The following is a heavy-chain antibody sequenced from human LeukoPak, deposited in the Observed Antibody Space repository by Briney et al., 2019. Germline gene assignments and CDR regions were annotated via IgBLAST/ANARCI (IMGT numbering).Heavy chain of an antibody. J-gene: IGHJ4*02. CDR1: GYTFIIYG. CDR3: ARVAEDCSSTSCYAGVDY. CDR2: ISAYNGNT. D-gene: IGHD2-2*01. V-gene: IGHV1-18*01. Sequence: ASVKVSFTASGYTFIIYGISWVRQAPGQGIEWMGWISAYNGNTNYAQKLQGRVTMTTDTSTSTAYMELRSLRSDDTAVYYCARVAEDCSSTSCYAGVDYWGQGTLVTVSS.